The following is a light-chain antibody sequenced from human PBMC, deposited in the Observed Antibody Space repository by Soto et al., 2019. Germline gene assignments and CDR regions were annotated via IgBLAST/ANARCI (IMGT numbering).Light chain of an antibody. CDR3: QQYGISPRT. J-gene: IGKJ1*01. CDR1: QSVISNY. V-gene: IGKV3-20*01. Sequence: PGERATLSCRASQSVISNYLAWFQQKPGQAPRLLIYEASSRATGIPDRFSGSGSGTDFTLTISRLEPEDFVVYYCQQYGISPRTFGQGTKVEI. CDR2: EAS.